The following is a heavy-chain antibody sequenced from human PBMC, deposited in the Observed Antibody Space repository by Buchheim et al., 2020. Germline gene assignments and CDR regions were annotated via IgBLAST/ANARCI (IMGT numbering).Heavy chain of an antibody. J-gene: IGHJ4*02. CDR2: INPSGGRP. CDR3: ARDYYEVPEF. D-gene: IGHD3-22*01. Sequence: QVQLVQSGPELKKPGASVKVSCKASGYTFSTSSMHWVRQAPGQGLEWMGIINPSGGRPTYAQTFQGRVTMTTDTSPNTGYMELSSLTSEDTAFYYCARDYYEVPEFWGQGTL. CDR1: GYTFSTSS. V-gene: IGHV1-46*01.